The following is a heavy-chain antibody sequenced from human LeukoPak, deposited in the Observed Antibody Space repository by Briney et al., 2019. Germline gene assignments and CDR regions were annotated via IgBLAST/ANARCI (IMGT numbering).Heavy chain of an antibody. Sequence: ASVKVSFKASGYTFPSYYMHWVRQAPGQGLEWVGIINPSGGSTSYAQKFPGRVTITRNTSISTAYMELSSLRSEDTAVYYCARGSRAYYDFWSGSQGVDYWGQGTLVTVSS. CDR3: ARGSRAYYDFWSGSQGVDY. V-gene: IGHV1-46*01. CDR1: GYTFPSYY. D-gene: IGHD3-3*01. CDR2: INPSGGST. J-gene: IGHJ4*02.